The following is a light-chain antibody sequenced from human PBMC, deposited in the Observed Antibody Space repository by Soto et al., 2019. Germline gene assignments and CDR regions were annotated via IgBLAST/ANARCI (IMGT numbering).Light chain of an antibody. J-gene: IGKJ2*01. CDR2: GAS. V-gene: IGKV3-20*01. CDR1: QSVSSTY. Sequence: EIVLTQSPGTLSLSPGERATLSCRASQSVSSTYLVWYQQKPGQAPRLLIYGASSRATDIPGRFSGSGSGTDFTLTISRLEPEDFAVYYCQQYGSSPRTFGQGTKLEIK. CDR3: QQYGSSPRT.